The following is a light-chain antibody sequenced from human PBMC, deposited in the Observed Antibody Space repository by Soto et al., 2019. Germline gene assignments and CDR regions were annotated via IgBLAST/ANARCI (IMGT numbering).Light chain of an antibody. CDR1: QSISSW. Sequence: QMTQSPSTLSASVGDRVTVTCRASQSISSWLAWYQQKPGKAPKLLIYKASFLESGVPSRFSGSGSGTEFTLTISGLQPDDSATYYCQQYATSWTFGQGTKVEI. V-gene: IGKV1-5*03. CDR3: QQYATSWT. CDR2: KAS. J-gene: IGKJ1*01.